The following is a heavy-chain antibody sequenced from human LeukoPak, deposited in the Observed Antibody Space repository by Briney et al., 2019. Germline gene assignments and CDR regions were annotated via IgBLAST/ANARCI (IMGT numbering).Heavy chain of an antibody. J-gene: IGHJ4*02. Sequence: PGGSLRLSCAASGFTFSSNWMSWVRQAPGKGLEWVANIAQDGSGKHYVDSVKGRFTISRDNAKNSLYLQMNSLRAEDTAVYYCARGARSFDYWGQGTLVTVSS. CDR1: GFTFSSNW. CDR3: ARGARSFDY. V-gene: IGHV3-7*01. D-gene: IGHD3-10*01. CDR2: IAQDGSGK.